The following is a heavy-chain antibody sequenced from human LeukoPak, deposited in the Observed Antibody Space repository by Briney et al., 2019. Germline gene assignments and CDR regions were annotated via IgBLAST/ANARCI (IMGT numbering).Heavy chain of an antibody. D-gene: IGHD2-15*01. CDR2: ISSSSSYI. Sequence: PGGSLRLSCAASGFTFSSYSMNWVRQAPGKGLEWVSSISSSSSYIYYADSVKGRFTISRDNAKNSLYLQMNSLRAEDTAVYYCARIVVVVAGHDAFDIWGQGTMVTVSS. V-gene: IGHV3-21*01. J-gene: IGHJ3*02. CDR1: GFTFSSYS. CDR3: ARIVVVVAGHDAFDI.